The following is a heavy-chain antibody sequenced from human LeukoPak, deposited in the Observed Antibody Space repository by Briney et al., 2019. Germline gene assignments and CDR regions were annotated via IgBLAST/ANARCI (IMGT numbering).Heavy chain of an antibody. CDR2: ITSSSSYI. Sequence: GGSLRLSCAASGLTFSSYCMNWVRQAPGKGLEWVSSITSSSSYIYNADSVKGRFTISRDNAKNSLYLQMNSLRAEDTAVYYCAKDQDCSSTSCYNAFDIWGQGTMVTVSS. D-gene: IGHD2-2*02. CDR3: AKDQDCSSTSCYNAFDI. J-gene: IGHJ3*02. V-gene: IGHV3-21*01. CDR1: GLTFSSYC.